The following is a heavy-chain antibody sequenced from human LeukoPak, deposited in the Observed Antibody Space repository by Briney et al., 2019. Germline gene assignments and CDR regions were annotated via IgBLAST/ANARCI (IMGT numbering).Heavy chain of an antibody. Sequence: PGGSLRLSCAASGFTVSSNYMSWVRQAPGKGLEWVSVIYSGGSTYYADSVKGRFTISRHNSKNTLYLQMNSLRAEDTAVYYCAKDHLAGYSYGGYYFDYWGQGTLVTVSS. V-gene: IGHV3-53*04. CDR3: AKDHLAGYSYGGYYFDY. CDR2: IYSGGST. CDR1: GFTVSSNY. D-gene: IGHD5-18*01. J-gene: IGHJ4*02.